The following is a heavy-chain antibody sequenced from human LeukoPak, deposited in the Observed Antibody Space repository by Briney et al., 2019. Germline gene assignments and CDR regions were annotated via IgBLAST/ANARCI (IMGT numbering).Heavy chain of an antibody. CDR3: ARDLGCSGGSCYSHYFDY. J-gene: IGHJ4*02. D-gene: IGHD2-15*01. Sequence: ASVKVSFKASGYTFTIYGISWVRQAPGQGLEWMGWISAYNGNTNYAQKLQGRVTMTTDTSTSTAYMELRSLRSDDTAVYYCARDLGCSGGSCYSHYFDYWGQGTLVTVSS. V-gene: IGHV1-18*01. CDR1: GYTFTIYG. CDR2: ISAYNGNT.